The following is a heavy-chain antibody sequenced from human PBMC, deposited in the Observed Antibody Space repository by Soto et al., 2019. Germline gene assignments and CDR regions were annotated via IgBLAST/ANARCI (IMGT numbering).Heavy chain of an antibody. CDR2: IYHSGSI. Sequence: QVQLQESGPGLVKPSGTLSLTCAVSGGSISSSHWWSWVRQPPGKGLEWIGEIYHSGSINYNPSLKSRITVSVDKSKNQSSLKLTSVTAADTALYYCARAYDSDDVWGRGCGFDIWGQGTTVTVSS. CDR3: ARAYDSDDVWGRGCGFDI. J-gene: IGHJ3*02. V-gene: IGHV4-4*02. CDR1: GGSISSSHW. D-gene: IGHD3-16*01.